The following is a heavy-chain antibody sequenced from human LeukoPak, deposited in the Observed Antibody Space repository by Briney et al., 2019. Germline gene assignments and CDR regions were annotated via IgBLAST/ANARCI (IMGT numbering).Heavy chain of an antibody. J-gene: IGHJ4*02. CDR1: GFSFSRYG. D-gene: IGHD3-22*01. Sequence: PGGSLRLSCAASGFSFSRYGMHWVRQAPGKGLEWVAFIRYDGSNRYYADSVKGRFTISRDNSKNTLYLQMNSLRAEDTAVYYCAKDYYYYDSSGFLFDYWGQGTLVTVSS. CDR3: AKDYYYYDSSGFLFDY. V-gene: IGHV3-30*02. CDR2: IRYDGSNR.